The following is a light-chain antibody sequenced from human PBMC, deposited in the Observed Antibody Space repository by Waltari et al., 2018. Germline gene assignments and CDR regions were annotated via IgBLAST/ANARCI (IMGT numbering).Light chain of an antibody. CDR2: WAS. V-gene: IGKV4-1*01. CDR3: HQYYTNSWA. Sequence: DIVMTQSPDSLAVSLGETATIKCRSSQSLFYSSTNKSCLTWWQQTPGQPPNLLIYWASTRESGVPDRFTGSGSGTDFSLTISGLQAEDVALYYCHQYYTNSWAFGQGTKVEIK. CDR1: QSLFYSSTNKSC. J-gene: IGKJ1*01.